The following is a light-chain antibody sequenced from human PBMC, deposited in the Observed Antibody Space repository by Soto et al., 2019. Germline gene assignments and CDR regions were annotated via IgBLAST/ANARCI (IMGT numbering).Light chain of an antibody. CDR1: QSVSSSY. V-gene: IGKV3-20*01. CDR2: GAS. CDR3: QQYGSSPLIT. J-gene: IGKJ5*01. Sequence: EIVLTQSPGTLSLSPGERATLSCRASQSVSSSYLAWHQQKPGQAPRLLIYGASSRATGIPDRFSGSGSGTDFTLTISRLEPEGFAVYYCQQYGSSPLITFGQGTRLEIK.